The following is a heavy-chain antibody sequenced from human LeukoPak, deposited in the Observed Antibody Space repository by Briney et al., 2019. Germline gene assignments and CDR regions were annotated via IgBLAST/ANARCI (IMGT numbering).Heavy chain of an antibody. CDR3: ARDIVNDY. J-gene: IGHJ4*02. Sequence: GRSLRLSCAASGFTFSSYSMNWVRQAPGKGLEWVSYISSNSGTIYYADSVKGRFTISRDNAKNSLYLQMNSLRAEDTAVYYCARDIVNDYWGQGTLVTVSS. V-gene: IGHV3-48*04. CDR2: ISSNSGTI. D-gene: IGHD2-21*01. CDR1: GFTFSSYS.